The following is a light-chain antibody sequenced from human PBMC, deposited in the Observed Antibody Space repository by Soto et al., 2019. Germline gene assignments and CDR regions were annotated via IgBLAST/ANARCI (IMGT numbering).Light chain of an antibody. CDR2: DAS. CDR3: QQYDNLPT. J-gene: IGKJ5*01. CDR1: QSVSSY. Sequence: EIVLTQSPATLSLSPGERATLSCRASQSVSSYLAWYQQKPGQAPRLLIYDASNRATGIPARLSGSGSGTDFTFTISSLQPEDIATYYCQQYDNLPTFGQGTRVEIK. V-gene: IGKV3-11*01.